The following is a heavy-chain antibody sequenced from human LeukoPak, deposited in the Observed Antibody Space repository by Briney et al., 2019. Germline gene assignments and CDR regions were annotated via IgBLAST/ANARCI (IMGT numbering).Heavy chain of an antibody. CDR1: GFTFSSYG. Sequence: GGSLRLSCAASGFTFSSYGMHWVRQAPGKGLEWVAVISYDGSNKYYADSVKGRFTISRDNSKNTLYLQMNSLRAEDTAVYYCAKSFPAAGTFGDYWGQGTLVTVSS. CDR2: ISYDGSNK. CDR3: AKSFPAAGTFGDY. D-gene: IGHD6-13*01. J-gene: IGHJ4*02. V-gene: IGHV3-30*18.